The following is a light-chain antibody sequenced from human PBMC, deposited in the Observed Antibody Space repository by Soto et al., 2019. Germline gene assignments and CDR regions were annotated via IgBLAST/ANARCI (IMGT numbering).Light chain of an antibody. V-gene: IGLV2-14*01. CDR2: EVS. Sequence: QYALTQPASVSGSPGQSITISCTGTSSDVGGYNYVSWYQQHPGKAPKVMIYEVSNRPSGVSNRFSGSKSGNTASLTISGLQAEDEADYYCSSYTSSSTLYVFGTGTKVTVL. J-gene: IGLJ1*01. CDR1: SSDVGGYNY. CDR3: SSYTSSSTLYV.